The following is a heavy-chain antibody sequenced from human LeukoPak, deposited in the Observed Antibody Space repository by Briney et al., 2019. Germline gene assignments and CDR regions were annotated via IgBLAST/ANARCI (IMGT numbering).Heavy chain of an antibody. V-gene: IGHV3-7*01. CDR2: IKQEGSEK. CDR1: GFTFSGYW. J-gene: IGHJ4*02. CDR3: ARDRLDF. Sequence: PGGSLRLSCAASGFTFSGYWMSWVRQAPGKGLEWVANIKQEGSEKYYVDSVKGRFTISRDNAKNSLYLQMNSLRAEDTAVYYCARDRLDFWGQGTLVTVSS.